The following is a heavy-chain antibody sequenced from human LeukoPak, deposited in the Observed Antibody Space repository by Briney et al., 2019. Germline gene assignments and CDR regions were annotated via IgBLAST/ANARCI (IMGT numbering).Heavy chain of an antibody. J-gene: IGHJ6*03. D-gene: IGHD3-10*01. V-gene: IGHV3-30*04. Sequence: PGRSLRLSCAASGFAFSSYAMHWVRQAPGKGLEWVAIISYDGITESYSDSVKGRFTISRDNAKNSLYLQMNSLRAEDTAVYYCARARTYGSGNTYYYYYYMDVWGKGTTVTVSS. CDR2: ISYDGITE. CDR1: GFAFSSYA. CDR3: ARARTYGSGNTYYYYYYMDV.